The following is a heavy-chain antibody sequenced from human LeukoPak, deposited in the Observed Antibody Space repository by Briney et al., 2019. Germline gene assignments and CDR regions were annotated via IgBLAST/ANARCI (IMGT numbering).Heavy chain of an antibody. D-gene: IGHD3-22*01. CDR1: GFTFSSYA. V-gene: IGHV3-30*04. Sequence: GGSLRLSCAASGFTFSSYAMHWVRQAPGKGLEWVAVISYDGSNKYYADSVKGRFTISRDNSKNTLYLQMNSLRAEDTAVYYCARDRGSSGYYSPPYWGQGTLVTVSS. CDR2: ISYDGSNK. CDR3: ARDRGSSGYYSPPY. J-gene: IGHJ4*02.